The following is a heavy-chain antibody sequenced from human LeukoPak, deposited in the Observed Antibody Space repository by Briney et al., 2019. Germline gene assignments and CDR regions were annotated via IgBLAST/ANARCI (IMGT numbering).Heavy chain of an antibody. CDR2: IIPIFGTA. D-gene: IGHD3-22*01. CDR3: ARDRRMRTMITGYFDY. Sequence: SVKVSCKASGVTFSSYVISWVRQAPGQGLEWMGGIIPIFGTAKYAQKFQGRITNTADESTSTAYMELSSLRHEDTAVYYCARDRRMRTMITGYFDYWGQGTLVTVSS. CDR1: GVTFSSYV. J-gene: IGHJ4*02. V-gene: IGHV1-69*13.